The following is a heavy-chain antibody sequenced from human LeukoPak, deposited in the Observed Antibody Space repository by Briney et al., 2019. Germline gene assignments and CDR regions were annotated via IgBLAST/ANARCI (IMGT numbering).Heavy chain of an antibody. J-gene: IGHJ4*02. CDR2: IRYDGSNK. CDR1: GFTFSSYG. V-gene: IGHV3-30*02. CDR3: AKDPLGVPSNFDY. Sequence: GGSLRLSCAASGFTFSSYGMHWVRQAPGKGLEWVAFIRYDGSNKYYADSVKGRFTISRDNSKNTLYLQMNSPRAEDTAVYYCAKDPLGVPSNFDYWGQGTLVTVSS. D-gene: IGHD3-10*01.